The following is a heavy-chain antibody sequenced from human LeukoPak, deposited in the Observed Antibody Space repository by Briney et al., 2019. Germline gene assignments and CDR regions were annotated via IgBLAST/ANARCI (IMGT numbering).Heavy chain of an antibody. CDR2: LYYSGST. Sequence: NSSETLSLTCTVSGGSISSNSYYWGWIRQPPGKGLEWIGSLYYSGSTYYNPSLKSRVTVSEDTSKNQFSLKLSSVTAADTAVYYCARSGSSWYSFEYWGQGTLVTVSS. V-gene: IGHV4-39*01. CDR1: GGSISSNSYY. D-gene: IGHD6-13*01. J-gene: IGHJ4*02. CDR3: ARSGSSWYSFEY.